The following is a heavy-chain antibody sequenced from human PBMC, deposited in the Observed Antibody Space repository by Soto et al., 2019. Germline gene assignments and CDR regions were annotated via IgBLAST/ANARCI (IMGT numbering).Heavy chain of an antibody. CDR3: AKDSGDYYGSGYDFTGQFDY. Sequence: GGSLRLSCAASGFTFSSYAMSWVRQAPGKGLEWVSAISGSGGSTYYADSVKGRFTISRDNSKNKLYLQMNSLRAEDTAVYYCAKDSGDYYGSGYDFTGQFDYWGQGTLVTVSS. CDR2: ISGSGGST. CDR1: GFTFSSYA. D-gene: IGHD3-10*01. J-gene: IGHJ4*02. V-gene: IGHV3-23*01.